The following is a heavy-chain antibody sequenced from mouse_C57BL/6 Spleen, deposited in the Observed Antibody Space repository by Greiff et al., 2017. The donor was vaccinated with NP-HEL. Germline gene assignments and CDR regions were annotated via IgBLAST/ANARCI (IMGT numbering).Heavy chain of an antibody. D-gene: IGHD1-1*01. Sequence: VQLQQPGAELVMPGASVKLSCKASGYTFTSYWMHWVKQRPGQGLEWIGEIDPSDSYTNYNQKFKGKSTLTVDKSSSTAYMQLSSLTSEDSAVYYCARKGYYYGPSMDYWGQGTSVTVSS. J-gene: IGHJ4*01. CDR2: IDPSDSYT. V-gene: IGHV1-69*01. CDR3: ARKGYYYGPSMDY. CDR1: GYTFTSYW.